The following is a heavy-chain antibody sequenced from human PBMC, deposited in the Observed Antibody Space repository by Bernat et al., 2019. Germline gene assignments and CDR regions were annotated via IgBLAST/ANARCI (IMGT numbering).Heavy chain of an antibody. Sequence: EVELSESGGGLVQPGGSLRLSCAASGFTFSSYAMSWVRQAPGKGLEWVASIDQDGSEKQYVDSVKGRFTISRDNTKNSLYLQMNSLRVEDTAVFYCAKRPGYRIGMDVRGQGTTVTVSS. CDR3: AKRPGYRIGMDV. CDR2: IDQDGSEK. CDR1: GFTFSSYA. J-gene: IGHJ6*02. V-gene: IGHV3-7*01. D-gene: IGHD6-13*01.